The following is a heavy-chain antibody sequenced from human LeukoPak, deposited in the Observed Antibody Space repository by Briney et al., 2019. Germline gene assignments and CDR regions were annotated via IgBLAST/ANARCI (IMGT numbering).Heavy chain of an antibody. J-gene: IGHJ4*02. V-gene: IGHV1-18*01. D-gene: IGHD3-10*01. Sequence: GASVKVSCKASGYTFTSYGISWVRQAPGQGLEWMGWISAYNGNTNYAQKLQGRVTMTTDTSTSTAYMELRSLRSDDTAVYYCARHVRAGGSGAHFNYWGREPWSPSPQ. CDR3: ARHVRAGGSGAHFNY. CDR2: ISAYNGNT. CDR1: GYTFTSYG.